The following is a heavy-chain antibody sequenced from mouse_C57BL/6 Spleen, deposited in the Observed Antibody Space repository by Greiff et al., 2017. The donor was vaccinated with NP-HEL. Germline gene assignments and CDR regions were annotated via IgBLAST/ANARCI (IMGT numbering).Heavy chain of an antibody. CDR1: GYTFTDYE. Sequence: VKLQQSGAELVRPGASVTLSCKASGYTFTDYEMHWVKQTPVHGLEWIGAIDPETGGTAYNQKFKGKAILTADKSSSTAYMELLSLTSEDSAVYYCTRSTMITADLYYFDYWGQGTTLTVSS. D-gene: IGHD2-4*01. CDR3: TRSTMITADLYYFDY. J-gene: IGHJ2*01. V-gene: IGHV1-15*01. CDR2: IDPETGGT.